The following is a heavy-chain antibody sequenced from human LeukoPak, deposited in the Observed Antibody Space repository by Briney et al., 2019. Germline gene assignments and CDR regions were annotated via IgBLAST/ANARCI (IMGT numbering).Heavy chain of an antibody. J-gene: IGHJ4*02. V-gene: IGHV3-30-3*01. CDR1: GFTFSSYT. Sequence: GGSLRLSCAASGFTFSSYTMHWVRQAPGKGLEWVAAITDDGSDAYYSDSVKGRFTISRDNSKNTLYLQMNSLRAEDTSVYYCAKDQQLQPFHYWGQGTLVTVSS. D-gene: IGHD2-2*01. CDR3: AKDQQLQPFHY. CDR2: ITDDGSDA.